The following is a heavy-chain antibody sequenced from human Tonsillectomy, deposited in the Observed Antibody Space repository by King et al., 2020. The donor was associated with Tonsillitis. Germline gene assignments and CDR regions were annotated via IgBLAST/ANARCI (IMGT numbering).Heavy chain of an antibody. Sequence: VQLVESGGGLVKPGGSLRLSCAASEFIFSTYTMNWVRQAPGKGLEWVSSIGSSGGDIYYADSVRGRFNITIDNAENSLYLQMNSLSDEDTAVYYCARVNKYYYDSSGYPLDTFDIWGQGTMVTVSS. CDR1: EFIFSTYT. D-gene: IGHD3-22*01. J-gene: IGHJ3*02. V-gene: IGHV3-21*01. CDR2: IGSSGGDI. CDR3: ARVNKYYYDSSGYPLDTFDI.